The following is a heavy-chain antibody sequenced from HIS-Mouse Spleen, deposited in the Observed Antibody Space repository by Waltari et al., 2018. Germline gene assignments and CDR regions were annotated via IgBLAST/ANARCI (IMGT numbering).Heavy chain of an antibody. CDR3: ARDYGDNWFDP. V-gene: IGHV4-39*07. CDR1: GASISRSRYY. Sequence: QLQLQESGPALVKPSETLSPTCTVSGASISRSRYYGGWIRRPPGKGLEWIGGIYYSGSTYYDPSLKSRVTISVDTSKNQFSLKLSSVTAADTAVYYCARDYGDNWFDPWGQGTLVTVSS. D-gene: IGHD4-17*01. CDR2: IYYSGST. J-gene: IGHJ5*02.